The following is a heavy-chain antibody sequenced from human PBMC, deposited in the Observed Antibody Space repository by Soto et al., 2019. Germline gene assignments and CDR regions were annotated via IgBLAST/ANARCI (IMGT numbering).Heavy chain of an antibody. CDR1: GGSISSYY. D-gene: IGHD4-17*01. CDR2: IYYSGST. Sequence: SETLSLTCTVSGGSISSYYWSWIRQPPGKGLEWIGYIYYSGSTNYNPSLKSRVTISVDTSKNQFSLKLSSVTAADTAVYYCATVHDYGDYGAFDIWGQGTMVTVSS. V-gene: IGHV4-59*08. J-gene: IGHJ3*02. CDR3: ATVHDYGDYGAFDI.